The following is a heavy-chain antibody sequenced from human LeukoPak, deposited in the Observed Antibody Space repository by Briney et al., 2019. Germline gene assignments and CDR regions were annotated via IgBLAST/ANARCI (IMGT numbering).Heavy chain of an antibody. D-gene: IGHD6-13*01. J-gene: IGHJ5*02. CDR2: MYPGDSDT. CDR3: ARGASGYSSSWYWFDP. V-gene: IGHV5-51*01. Sequence: GESLKISCKGSGYSFTSYWIGWVRQMPGKGLEWMGIMYPGDSDTRYSPSFPGQVTISADKSISTAHLQWSSLKASDTAMYYCARGASGYSSSWYWFDPWGQGTLVTVSS. CDR1: GYSFTSYW.